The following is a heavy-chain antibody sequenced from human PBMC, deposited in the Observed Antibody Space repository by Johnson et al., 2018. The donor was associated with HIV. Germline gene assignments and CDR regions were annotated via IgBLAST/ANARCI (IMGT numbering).Heavy chain of an antibody. CDR3: AKDLSGYSYGYGAFDI. CDR2: IWYDGSNK. J-gene: IGHJ3*02. V-gene: IGHV3-33*06. CDR1: GFTFSSYG. Sequence: QEKLVESGGGVVQPGRSLRLSCAASGFTFSSYGMHWVRQATGKGLEWVAVIWYDGSNKYYADSVKGRFTISRDNSKNTLYLQMNSLRAEDTAVYYCAKDLSGYSYGYGAFDIWGQGTMVTVSS. D-gene: IGHD5-18*01.